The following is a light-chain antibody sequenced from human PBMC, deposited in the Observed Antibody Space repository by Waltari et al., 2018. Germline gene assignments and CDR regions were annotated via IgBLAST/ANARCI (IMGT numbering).Light chain of an antibody. CDR1: QSVSKY. Sequence: EIVLTQSPGTLSLSPGERATLSCRASQSVSKYLAWYQQKPGQAPSLLIYDASIRATGIPDRFSGSGSVTDFSLTISRLEPEDFAVYYCQKYVNLPATFGQGTKVEIK. CDR2: DAS. V-gene: IGKV3-20*01. CDR3: QKYVNLPAT. J-gene: IGKJ1*01.